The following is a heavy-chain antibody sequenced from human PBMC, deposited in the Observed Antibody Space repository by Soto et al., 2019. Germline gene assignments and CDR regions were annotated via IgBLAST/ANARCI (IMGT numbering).Heavy chain of an antibody. Sequence: GGSLRLSCAASGFTFSSYAMSWVRRAPGKGLEWVSAISGSGGSTYYADSVKGRFTISRDNSKNTLYLQMNSLRAEDTAVYYCAGRRDYYDSSGYPDYWGQGTLVTVSS. D-gene: IGHD3-22*01. CDR3: AGRRDYYDSSGYPDY. V-gene: IGHV3-23*01. CDR2: ISGSGGST. CDR1: GFTFSSYA. J-gene: IGHJ4*02.